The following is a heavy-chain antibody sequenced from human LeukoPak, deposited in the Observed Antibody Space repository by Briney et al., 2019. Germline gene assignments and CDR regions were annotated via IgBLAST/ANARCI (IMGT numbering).Heavy chain of an antibody. D-gene: IGHD1-26*01. J-gene: IGHJ4*02. CDR2: IYPSGSA. CDR3: ARENSGSYREFDY. CDR1: GGSISSYY. Sequence: SETLSLTCTVSGGSISSYYWTWIRQPAGKGLEWIGRIYPSGSANYNPSLKSRVTMSVDTSKNQFSLKLSSVTAADTAVYYCARENSGSYREFDYWGQGTLVTVSS. V-gene: IGHV4-4*07.